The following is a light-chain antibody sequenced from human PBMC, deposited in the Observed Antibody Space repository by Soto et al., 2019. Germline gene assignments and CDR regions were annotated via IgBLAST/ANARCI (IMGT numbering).Light chain of an antibody. J-gene: IGKJ3*01. Sequence: DIQMTQSPSSLSASVGDRVTITCRASQDIRYFLAWYQQKPWKVPELRIYAVSALQSGVPSRFSGSGSGTDFTLTISSLQPEDVATYYCENYNSAPFTFGPGTKVDVK. V-gene: IGKV1-27*01. CDR2: AVS. CDR3: ENYNSAPFT. CDR1: QDIRYF.